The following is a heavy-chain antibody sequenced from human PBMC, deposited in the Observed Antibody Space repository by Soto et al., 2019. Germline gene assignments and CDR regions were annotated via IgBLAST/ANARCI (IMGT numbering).Heavy chain of an antibody. CDR2: IYYSGST. CDR1: GGSISSGDYY. J-gene: IGHJ4*02. Sequence: SETLSLTCTVSGGSISSGDYYWSWIRPPPGKGLEWIGYIYYSGSTYYNPSRKSRVTISVDTSKNQFSLKLSSVTAADTAVYYCARVGGFGATTIDYWGQGTLVTVSS. V-gene: IGHV4-30-4*01. CDR3: ARVGGFGATTIDY. D-gene: IGHD3-10*01.